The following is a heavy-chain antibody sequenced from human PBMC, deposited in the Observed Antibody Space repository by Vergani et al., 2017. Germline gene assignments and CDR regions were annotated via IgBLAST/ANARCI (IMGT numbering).Heavy chain of an antibody. V-gene: IGHV3-30*02. D-gene: IGHD1-7*01. CDR1: GLTLSSYG. CDR2: TRPHEDGA. Sequence: QVQLVESGGGVVQPGGSMRLSCSASGLTLSSYGVHWVRQAPGRGLESVIFTRPHEDGAFYSASVRGRFTVSRDNSKNTLYLEMNRLNVDDTAIYYCGKTQGTVVGTWWFDPWGQGTPVTVSS. J-gene: IGHJ5*02. CDR3: GKTQGTVVGTWWFDP.